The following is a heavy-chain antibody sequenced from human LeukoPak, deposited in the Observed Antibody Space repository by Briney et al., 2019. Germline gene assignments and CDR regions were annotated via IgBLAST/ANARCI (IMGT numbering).Heavy chain of an antibody. CDR3: VTRLALPYFDY. V-gene: IGHV3-74*01. J-gene: IGHJ4*02. CDR2: INSDGSRT. CDR1: GFTFSSYW. D-gene: IGHD6-19*01. Sequence: GGSLRLSCAASGFTFSSYWMHWVRQAPGKGLVWVSRINSDGSRTSYADSVKGRFTISRDNAKNTLYLQMNSLRAEDTAVYYCVTRLALPYFDYWGQGTLVTVSS.